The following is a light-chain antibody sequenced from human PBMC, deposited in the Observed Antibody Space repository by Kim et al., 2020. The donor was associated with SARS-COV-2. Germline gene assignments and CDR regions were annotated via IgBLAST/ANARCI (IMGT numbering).Light chain of an antibody. CDR2: DAS. V-gene: IGKV3-11*01. CDR1: QSVSSY. J-gene: IGKJ4*01. CDR3: QQRSNWSSIT. Sequence: LSPGERATLSCRASQSVSSYLAWYQQKPGQAPRLLIYDASNRATGIPARFSGSGSGTDFTLTIGSLEPEDFAVYYCQQRSNWSSITFGGGTKLEI.